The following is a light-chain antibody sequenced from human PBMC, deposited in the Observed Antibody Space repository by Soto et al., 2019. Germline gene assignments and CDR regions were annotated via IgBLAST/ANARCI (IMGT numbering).Light chain of an antibody. CDR2: GAS. CDR1: QSVSSNY. V-gene: IGKV3-20*01. J-gene: IGKJ3*01. Sequence: EIVLTQSPGTLSLSPGERATLSCRASQSVSSNYLAWYQQKPGQAPRLLIYGASSRATGIPDRFSGSGSGPDFTLTISRLEPEDFAVYYCQQYGGSPPFTFGPGTKVDIK. CDR3: QQYGGSPPFT.